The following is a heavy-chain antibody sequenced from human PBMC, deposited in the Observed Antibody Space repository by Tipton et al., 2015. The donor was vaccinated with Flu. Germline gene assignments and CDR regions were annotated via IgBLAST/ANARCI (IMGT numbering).Heavy chain of an antibody. CDR2: IYYSGTT. V-gene: IGHV4-31*03. J-gene: IGHJ6*02. Sequence: PGLVKPSQTLSLTCTVSGGSISSGGYYWSWVRQHPGKGLEWIGYIYYSGTTYYNPSLRSRVTISVDTSKNQFSLDLNSVTAADTAVYYCARDQGFGGGLAYDYYAMDVWGQGTTVTVSS. D-gene: IGHD3-10*01. CDR3: ARDQGFGGGLAYDYYAMDV. CDR1: GGSISSGGYY.